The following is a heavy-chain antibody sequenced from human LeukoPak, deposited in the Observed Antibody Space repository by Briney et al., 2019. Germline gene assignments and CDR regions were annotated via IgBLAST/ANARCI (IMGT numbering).Heavy chain of an antibody. CDR3: ARGYNAGYYYYYMDV. CDR2: IYYSGST. Sequence: SETLSLTCTVSGGSISSYYWSWIRQPPGKGLEWIGYIYYSGSTNYNPSLKSRVTISVDTSKNQFSLKLSSVTAADTALYYCARGYNAGYYYYYMDVWGKGTTVTISS. CDR1: GGSISSYY. V-gene: IGHV4-59*01. J-gene: IGHJ6*03. D-gene: IGHD1-1*01.